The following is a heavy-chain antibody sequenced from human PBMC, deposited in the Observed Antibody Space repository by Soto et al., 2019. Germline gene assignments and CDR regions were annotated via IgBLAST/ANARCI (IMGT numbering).Heavy chain of an antibody. J-gene: IGHJ4*02. Sequence: PGESLKISCKESGYSFNTYYIGWVRQMPGKGLEWMGIIDPGDSETRYSPSFQGQVTISADKSISTAFLQWSSLKASDTAIYFCARYEGVAGRPDSWGQGTLVTVSS. CDR1: GYSFNTYY. D-gene: IGHD6-6*01. CDR2: IDPGDSET. V-gene: IGHV5-51*01. CDR3: ARYEGVAGRPDS.